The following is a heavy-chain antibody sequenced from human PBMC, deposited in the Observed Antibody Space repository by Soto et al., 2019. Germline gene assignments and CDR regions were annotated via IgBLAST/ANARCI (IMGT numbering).Heavy chain of an antibody. CDR2: INPSGGST. D-gene: IGHD3-10*01. CDR1: GYTFTSYY. Sequence: QVQLVQSGAEVKKPGASVKVSCKASGYTFTSYYMHWVRQAPGQGLEWMGIINPSGGSTSYAQKFQGRVTMTRDTSTSTVYMELSSLRSEDTAVYYCARSYDGSGPTINNWFDPWGQGTLVTVSS. J-gene: IGHJ5*02. CDR3: ARSYDGSGPTINNWFDP. V-gene: IGHV1-46*01.